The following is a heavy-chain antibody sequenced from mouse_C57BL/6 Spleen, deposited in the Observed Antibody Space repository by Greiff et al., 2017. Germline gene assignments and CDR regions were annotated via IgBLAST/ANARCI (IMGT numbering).Heavy chain of an antibody. CDR1: GYAFTNYL. V-gene: IGHV1-54*01. Sequence: QVQLQQSGAELVRPGTSVKVSCKASGYAFTNYLIEWVKQRPGQGLEWIGVINPGSGGTNYTEKFKGKATLTADKSSSTAYMQLSSLTSEDSAVYFCARKGDYGAWFAYWGQGTLVTVSA. CDR2: INPGSGGT. D-gene: IGHD1-2*01. CDR3: ARKGDYGAWFAY. J-gene: IGHJ3*01.